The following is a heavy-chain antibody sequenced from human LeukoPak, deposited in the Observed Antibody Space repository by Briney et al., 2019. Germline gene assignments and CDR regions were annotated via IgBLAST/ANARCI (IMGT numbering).Heavy chain of an antibody. CDR3: AKDSYCSGGSCYHFGY. Sequence: PGGSLRLSCAASGFTFSSYWMHWVRQAPGKGLVWVSRVNSDGSSTGYADSVKGRFTISRDNSKNSLYLQMNSLRTEDTALYYCAKDSYCSGGSCYHFGYWGQGTLVTVSS. D-gene: IGHD2-15*01. CDR2: VNSDGSST. CDR1: GFTFSSYW. V-gene: IGHV3-74*01. J-gene: IGHJ4*02.